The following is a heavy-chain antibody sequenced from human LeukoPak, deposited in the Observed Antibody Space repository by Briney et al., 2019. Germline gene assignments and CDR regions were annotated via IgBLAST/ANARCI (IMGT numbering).Heavy chain of an antibody. CDR3: AREGGAVAGIDY. J-gene: IGHJ4*02. CDR1: GGSISSYY. V-gene: IGHV4-59*01. D-gene: IGHD6-19*01. CDR2: IYYRGST. Sequence: SETLSLTCTVSGGSISSYYWSWIRQPPGKGLEWIGYIYYRGSTNYNPSLKSRVTISVDTSKNQFSLKLSSVTAADTAVYYCAREGGAVAGIDYWGQGTLVTVSS.